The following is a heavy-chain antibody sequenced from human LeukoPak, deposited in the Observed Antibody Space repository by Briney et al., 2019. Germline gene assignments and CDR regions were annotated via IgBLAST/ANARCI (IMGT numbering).Heavy chain of an antibody. D-gene: IGHD6-19*01. Sequence: SETLSLTCAVSGGSISSSNWWSWVRQPPGKGLEWIGEIYHSGSTNYNPSLKSRVTISVDKSKNQFSLKLSSVTAADTAVYYCIAVAGAPCDAFDIWGQGTMVTVSS. CDR3: IAVAGAPCDAFDI. CDR1: GGSISSSNW. CDR2: IYHSGST. J-gene: IGHJ3*02. V-gene: IGHV4-4*02.